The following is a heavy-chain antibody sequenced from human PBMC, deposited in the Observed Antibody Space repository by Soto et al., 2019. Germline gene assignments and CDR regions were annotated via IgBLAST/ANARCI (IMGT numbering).Heavy chain of an antibody. J-gene: IGHJ4*02. CDR2: ISAYNGNT. V-gene: IGHV1-18*01. Sequence: ASVKVSCKASGYTFTSYGISWVRQAPGQGLEWMGWISAYNGNTNYAQKLQGRVTTTTDTSTSTAYMELRSLRSDETAVYYCASSGGSYLTISEYYFEYWGKGSMVTVS. CDR3: ASSGGSYLTISEYYFEY. CDR1: GYTFTSYG. D-gene: IGHD2-15*01.